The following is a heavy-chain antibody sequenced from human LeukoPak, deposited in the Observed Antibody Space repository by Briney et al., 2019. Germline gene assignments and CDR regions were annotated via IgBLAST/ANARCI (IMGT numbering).Heavy chain of an antibody. V-gene: IGHV2-5*01. CDR2: IYWNDDK. CDR1: GFSLSTSGVG. Sequence: SGPTLVKPTQTLTLTCTFSGFSLSTSGVGVGWIRQPPGKALEWLALIYWNDDKRYSPSLKSRLTITKDTSKNQVVLTMTNMDPVDTATYYCAHRQDIVVVPAAMNSYLDYWGQGTLVTVSS. CDR3: AHRQDIVVVPAAMNSYLDY. J-gene: IGHJ4*02. D-gene: IGHD2-2*01.